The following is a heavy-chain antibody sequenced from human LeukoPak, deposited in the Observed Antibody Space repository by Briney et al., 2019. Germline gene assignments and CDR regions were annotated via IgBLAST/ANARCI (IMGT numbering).Heavy chain of an antibody. CDR1: GFTFSTYW. J-gene: IGHJ4*02. CDR3: ARSWVGAPTARHAY. CDR2: IKEDGTEK. Sequence: GGSLRLSCAASGFTFSTYWMSWGRQAPGKGREWVVNIKEDGTEKYYVDSVKGRFTISRDNAKNSLYLRMNSLRAEDTALYYCARSWVGAPTARHAYWGQGALVTVSS. D-gene: IGHD1-26*01. V-gene: IGHV3-7*01.